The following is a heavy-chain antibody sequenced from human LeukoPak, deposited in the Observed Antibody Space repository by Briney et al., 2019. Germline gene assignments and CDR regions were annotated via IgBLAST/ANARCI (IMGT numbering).Heavy chain of an antibody. CDR2: ISSSSSTM. CDR3: VIYRSIGAAGDLSDY. V-gene: IGHV3-48*02. CDR1: GFTFSGYS. J-gene: IGHJ4*02. D-gene: IGHD6-13*01. Sequence: GGSLRLSCAASGFTFSGYSMNWVRQAPGKGLEWVSYISSSSSTMYYADSVKGRFTISRDNAKNSLYLQMNSLRDEDTAVYYCVIYRSIGAAGDLSDYWGQGTLVTVSS.